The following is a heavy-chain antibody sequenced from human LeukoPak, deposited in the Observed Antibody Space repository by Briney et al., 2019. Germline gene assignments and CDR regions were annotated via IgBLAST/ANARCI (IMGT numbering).Heavy chain of an antibody. J-gene: IGHJ6*03. V-gene: IGHV4-4*02. CDR2: IYHTGGT. Sequence: PSGTLSLTCTVSGDSISGTTNWWSWVRQPPGKGLEWIGEIYHTGGTNYNPSLKSRITISVDKSQNQFSLKVNSLTAADTAVYYCVANDYYSLDVWGKGITVTVSS. CDR3: VANDYYSLDV. CDR1: GDSISGTTNW.